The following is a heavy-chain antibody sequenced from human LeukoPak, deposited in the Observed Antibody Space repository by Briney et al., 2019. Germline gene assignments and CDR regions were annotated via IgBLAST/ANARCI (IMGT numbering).Heavy chain of an antibody. CDR1: GFTFDDYA. CDR3: AKVKGGGGSDAFDI. J-gene: IGHJ3*02. Sequence: PGGSLRLSCAASGFTFDDYAMHWVRQAPGKGLEWVSLISGDGGSTYYADSVKGRFTISRDNSKNSLYLQMNSLRTEDTALYYCAKVKGGGGSDAFDIWGQGTMVTVSS. D-gene: IGHD2-15*01. CDR2: ISGDGGST. V-gene: IGHV3-43*02.